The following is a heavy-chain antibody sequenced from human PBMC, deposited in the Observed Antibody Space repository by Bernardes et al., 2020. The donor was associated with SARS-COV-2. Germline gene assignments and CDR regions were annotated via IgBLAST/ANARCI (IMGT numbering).Heavy chain of an antibody. J-gene: IGHJ6*02. Sequence: ASVKVSCKASGYTFTSYGISWVRQAPGQGLEWMGWISGYNGNTNYAQKLQGRVTMTTDTSTSTAYMELRSLISDDTAVYYCARDRIAAAGTYYSYGMDVWGQGTTVTVSS. CDR3: ARDRIAAAGTYYSYGMDV. D-gene: IGHD6-13*01. CDR2: ISGYNGNT. V-gene: IGHV1-18*04. CDR1: GYTFTSYG.